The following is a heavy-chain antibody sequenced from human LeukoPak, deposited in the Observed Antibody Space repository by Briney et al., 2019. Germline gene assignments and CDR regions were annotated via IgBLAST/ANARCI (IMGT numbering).Heavy chain of an antibody. J-gene: IGHJ4*02. CDR2: ISSRSEAT. CDR1: GFTLSGYA. D-gene: IGHD6-13*01. Sequence: GGSLRLSCVASGFTLSGYAMSWVRQAPGEGLEWVSAISSRSEATYYADSVKGRFTISRDNSKNTLYLQMNSLRAEDTAVYYCAKDRYSSSWYAPFDYWGQGTLVTVSS. CDR3: AKDRYSSSWYAPFDY. V-gene: IGHV3-23*01.